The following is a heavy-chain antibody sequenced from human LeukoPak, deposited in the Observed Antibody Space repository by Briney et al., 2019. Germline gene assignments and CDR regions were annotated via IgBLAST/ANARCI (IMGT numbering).Heavy chain of an antibody. CDR2: ISWNSAYV. J-gene: IGHJ4*02. CDR1: GFIFEDYG. D-gene: IGHD2-15*01. CDR3: AKDFDWRCVGASCLPFDY. V-gene: IGHV3-9*01. Sequence: GGSLRLSCAASGFIFEDYGMHWVRQAPGKGLEWVSGISWNSAYVGYADSVKGRFTISRDNAKNSLYLQMNSLRAEDTALYYCAKDFDWRCVGASCLPFDYWGQGTLVIVSS.